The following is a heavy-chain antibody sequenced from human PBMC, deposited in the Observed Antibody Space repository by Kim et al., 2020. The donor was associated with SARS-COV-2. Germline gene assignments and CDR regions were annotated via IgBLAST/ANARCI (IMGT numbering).Heavy chain of an antibody. CDR2: GNP. Sequence: GNPTYAQGFTGRFVFSLDNSVSTAYLQISSLKAEDTAVYYCARDRETFDPWGQGTLVTVSS. J-gene: IGHJ5*02. CDR3: ARDRETFDP. V-gene: IGHV7-4-1*02.